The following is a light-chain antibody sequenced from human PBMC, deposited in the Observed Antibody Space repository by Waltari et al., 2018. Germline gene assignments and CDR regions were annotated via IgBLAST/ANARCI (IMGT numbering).Light chain of an antibody. Sequence: QPALTQPASVSGSPGQSIPISCTGTSRDVGGSNYVSCYQQHPGKAPKLMIYDVINRPSGVSKRFSGSKSGNTASLTISGLQAEDEADYYCSSYTSSSTLTVFGGGTQLTVL. V-gene: IGLV2-14*03. CDR3: SSYTSSSTLTV. CDR2: DVI. J-gene: IGLJ7*01. CDR1: SRDVGGSNY.